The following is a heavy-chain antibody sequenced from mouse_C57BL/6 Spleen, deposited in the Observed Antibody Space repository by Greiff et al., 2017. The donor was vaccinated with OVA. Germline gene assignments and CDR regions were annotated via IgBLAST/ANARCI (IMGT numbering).Heavy chain of an antibody. J-gene: IGHJ4*01. CDR2: IWRGGST. CDR1: GFSLTSYG. Sequence: QVQLKESGPGLVQPSQSLSITCTVSGFSLTSYGVHWVRQSPGKGLEWLGVIWRGGSTDYNAAFMSRLSITKDNSKSQVFFKMNSLQADDTAIYYCAKNYYGSTLYAMDYWGQGTSVTVSS. CDR3: AKNYYGSTLYAMDY. V-gene: IGHV2-5*01. D-gene: IGHD1-1*01.